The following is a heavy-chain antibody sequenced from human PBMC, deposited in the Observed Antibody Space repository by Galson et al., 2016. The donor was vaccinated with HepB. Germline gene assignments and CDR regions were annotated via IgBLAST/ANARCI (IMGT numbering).Heavy chain of an antibody. D-gene: IGHD6-19*01. V-gene: IGHV4-34*06. CDR1: GESFSGYF. CDR2: ITHTGSP. Sequence: SETLSLTCAVSGESFSGYFWTWIHQPPGKGLEWIGEITHTGSPNYNASLKSRVTISVDKANNQVFLNLASVTAADTAVYFCAHSSGWYKFDLWGQGTLVSVSS. J-gene: IGHJ5*02. CDR3: AHSSGWYKFDL.